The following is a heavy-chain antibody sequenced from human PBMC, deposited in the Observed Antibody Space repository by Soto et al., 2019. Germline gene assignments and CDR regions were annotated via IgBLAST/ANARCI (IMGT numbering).Heavy chain of an antibody. V-gene: IGHV4-30-4*01. CDR3: ARRYCSATSCLNWMDP. Sequence: SETLSLTCTVSGGSISSDDDYWTWIRQPPGKGLEWIGYIYHSGTTYYNWSLRSRFTISVDTSKNQFSLILNSVTAADTAVYYCARRYCSATSCLNWMDPWGQGTMVTVYS. CDR2: IYHSGTT. J-gene: IGHJ5*02. CDR1: GGSISSDDDY. D-gene: IGHD2-15*01.